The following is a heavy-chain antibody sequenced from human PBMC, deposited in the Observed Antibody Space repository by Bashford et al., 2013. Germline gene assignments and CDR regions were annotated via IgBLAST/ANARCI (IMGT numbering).Heavy chain of an antibody. CDR2: IYYSGST. CDR1: GSISSYY. D-gene: IGHD3-22*01. V-gene: IGHV4-59*12. Sequence: SETPVPHLHCLCGSISSYYWSWIRQPPGKGLEWIGYIYYSGSTIYNPSLKSRVTISVDTSKNQFSLKLTSVTAADTAVYYCARGNYYDSSGYQSHWGQGTLVTVSS. CDR3: ARGNYYDSSGYQSH. J-gene: IGHJ4*02.